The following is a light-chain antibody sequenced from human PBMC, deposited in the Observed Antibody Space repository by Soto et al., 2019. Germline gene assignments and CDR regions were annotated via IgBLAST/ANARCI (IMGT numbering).Light chain of an antibody. CDR2: GAS. J-gene: IGKJ5*01. CDR1: QSVRGKY. CDR3: QQYGSSPPNT. Sequence: EIVLTQSPGTLSLSPGERATLSCRASQSVRGKYLAWYQQKPGQAPRLLIFGASSRATGIPDRFSGSGSGTDFTLTISRLEPEDFAVYYCQQYGSSPPNTFGQGTRLEIK. V-gene: IGKV3-20*01.